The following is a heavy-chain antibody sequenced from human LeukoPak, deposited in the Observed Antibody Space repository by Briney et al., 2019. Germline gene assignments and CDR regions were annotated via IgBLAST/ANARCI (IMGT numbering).Heavy chain of an antibody. D-gene: IGHD4-17*01. CDR1: GYTFTSYD. V-gene: IGHV1-8*01. Sequence: ASVKVSCKASGYTFTSYDINWVRQATGQGLEWMGWMNPNSGNTGYAQKFQGRVTMTRNTSISTAYMELSSLRSEDTAVYYCARAPHYTVTTVGYFDYWGQGTLVTVSS. J-gene: IGHJ4*02. CDR3: ARAPHYTVTTVGYFDY. CDR2: MNPNSGNT.